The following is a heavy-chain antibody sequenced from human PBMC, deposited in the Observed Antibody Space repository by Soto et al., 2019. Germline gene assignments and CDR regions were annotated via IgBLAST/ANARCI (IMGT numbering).Heavy chain of an antibody. CDR3: AHGAGWLFDY. CDR2: IYWDDNK. CDR1: GFSLNTRAVG. J-gene: IGHJ4*02. V-gene: IGHV2-5*02. D-gene: IGHD6-19*01. Sequence: QITLEESGPALVKPTQTLTLTCTFSGFSLNTRAVGVGWIRQPPGKALEWIAFIYWDDNKYYSPSLKSRLTSTRDTSKKQVVLTMTNTGPVETATYYCAHGAGWLFDYWGQGTQVTVSS.